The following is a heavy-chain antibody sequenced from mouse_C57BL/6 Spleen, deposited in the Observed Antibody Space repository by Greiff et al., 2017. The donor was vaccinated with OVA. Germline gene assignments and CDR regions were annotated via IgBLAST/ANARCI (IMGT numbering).Heavy chain of an antibody. J-gene: IGHJ2*01. CDR2: ISSGSSTI. CDR3: ARTQANCFDY. D-gene: IGHD4-1*01. V-gene: IGHV5-17*01. CDR1: GFTFSDYG. Sequence: EVKLMESGGGLVKPGGSLKLSCAASGFTFSDYGMHWVRQAPEKGLEWVAYISSGSSTIYYADTVKGRFTISRDNAKNTLFLQMTSLRSEDTAMYYCARTQANCFDYWGQGTTLTVSS.